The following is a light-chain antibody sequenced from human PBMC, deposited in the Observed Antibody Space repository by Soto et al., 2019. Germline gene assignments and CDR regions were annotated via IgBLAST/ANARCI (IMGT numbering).Light chain of an antibody. CDR1: QSVGRNY. J-gene: IGKJ1*01. V-gene: IGKV3-20*01. Sequence: EIVLTQSPGTLSLSPGESATLSCRASQSVGRNYLAWFQHKPDQAPRLLIYDASNRATGVPDRFSDSGSATDFTITISRMETGDVAVYYCQQYGGSPVWTFGQGTKVEIK. CDR3: QQYGGSPVWT. CDR2: DAS.